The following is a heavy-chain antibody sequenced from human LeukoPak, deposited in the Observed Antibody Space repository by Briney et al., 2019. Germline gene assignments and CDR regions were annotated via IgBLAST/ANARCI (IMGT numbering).Heavy chain of an antibody. CDR2: ISGSGGST. V-gene: IGHV3-23*01. CDR3: AKDSPPGILKEDY. Sequence: GGSLRLSCAASGFTLSSYGMSWVRQAPEKGLEWVSAISGSGGSTYYADSVKGRFTISRDNSKNTLYLQMNSLRAEDTAVYYCAKDSPPGILKEDYWGQGTLVTVSS. CDR1: GFTLSSYG. J-gene: IGHJ4*02. D-gene: IGHD1-14*01.